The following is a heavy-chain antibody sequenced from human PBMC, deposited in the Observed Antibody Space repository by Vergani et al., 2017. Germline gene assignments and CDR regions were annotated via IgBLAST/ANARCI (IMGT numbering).Heavy chain of an antibody. CDR1: GYSISSGYY. CDR3: ARTYSSSWYAGY. J-gene: IGHJ4*02. V-gene: IGHV4-38-2*01. D-gene: IGHD6-13*01. Sequence: QVQLQESGPGLVKPSETLSLTCAVSGYSISSGYYWGWIRQPPGKGLEWIGSIYHSGSTYYNPSLKSRVTISVDTSKNQFSLKLSSVTAADTAVYYCARTYSSSWYAGYWGQGTLVTVSS. CDR2: IYHSGST.